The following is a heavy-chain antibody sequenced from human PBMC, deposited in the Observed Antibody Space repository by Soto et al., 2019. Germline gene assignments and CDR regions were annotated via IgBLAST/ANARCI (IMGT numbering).Heavy chain of an antibody. CDR1: GYSFTSYD. CDR2: ISTKSANT. J-gene: IGHJ6*02. Sequence: ASVKVSCKASGYSFTSYDITWVRQAPGQGLEWMGWISTKSANTNYAQKLQGRVTMTTDTSTSTAYMELRSLRSDDTAVYYCARDSSGENYYYYGMDVWGQGTTVTVSS. D-gene: IGHD2-21*01. CDR3: ARDSSGENYYYYGMDV. V-gene: IGHV1-18*04.